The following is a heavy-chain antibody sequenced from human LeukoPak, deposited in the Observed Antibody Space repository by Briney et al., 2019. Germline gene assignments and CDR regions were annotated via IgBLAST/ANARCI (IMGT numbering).Heavy chain of an antibody. CDR1: GGSISSSNW. Sequence: PSGTLSLTCAVSGGSISSSNWWSWVRQPPGKGLEWIGEIYHSGSTNYNPSLKGRVTISVDKSKNQFSLKLSSVTAADTAVYYCASTLVRGVIAPFDYWGQGTLVIVSS. D-gene: IGHD3-10*01. V-gene: IGHV4-4*02. CDR3: ASTLVRGVIAPFDY. CDR2: IYHSGST. J-gene: IGHJ4*02.